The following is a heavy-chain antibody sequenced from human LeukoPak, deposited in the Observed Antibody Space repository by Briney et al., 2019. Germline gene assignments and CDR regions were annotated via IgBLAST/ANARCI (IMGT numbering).Heavy chain of an antibody. V-gene: IGHV4-59*08. D-gene: IGHD1-1*01. CDR3: ARGGLGGTTGWFDP. J-gene: IGHJ5*02. Sequence: SETLSLTCTVSGGSISSYYWSWIRQPPGKGLEWIGYIYYSGSTNYNPSLKSRVTISVDTSKNQFSLKLSSVTAADTAVYYRARGGLGGTTGWFDPWGQGTLVTVSS. CDR1: GGSISSYY. CDR2: IYYSGST.